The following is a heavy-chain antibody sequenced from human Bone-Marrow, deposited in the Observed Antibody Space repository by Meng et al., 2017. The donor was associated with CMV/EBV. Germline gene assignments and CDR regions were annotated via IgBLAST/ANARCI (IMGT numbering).Heavy chain of an antibody. J-gene: IGHJ5*02. CDR1: GVTFSNYV. D-gene: IGHD3-3*01. CDR2: ISYDGSNK. V-gene: IGHV3-30-3*01. CDR3: ARGHYDFWSGYRGEFGWFDP. Sequence: GESLKISCAASGVTFSNYVMHWVRQAPGKGLEWLTVISYDGSNKYYADSVKGRFTISRDNSKNTLYLQMNSLRAEDTAVYYCARGHYDFWSGYRGEFGWFDPWGQGTLVTVSS.